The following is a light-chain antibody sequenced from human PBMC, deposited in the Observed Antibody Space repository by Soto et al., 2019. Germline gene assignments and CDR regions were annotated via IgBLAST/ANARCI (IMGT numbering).Light chain of an antibody. CDR2: DAS. Sequence: EIVLTQSPATLSLSPGKTATLSCRASQSVGTYLAWYQLKSGQAPRLLVYDASNRASGTPARFSGSGSETDFTLTISSLEPEDFAVYYCQHRMNWPLTFGQGTRLEIK. V-gene: IGKV3-11*01. CDR3: QHRMNWPLT. CDR1: QSVGTY. J-gene: IGKJ5*01.